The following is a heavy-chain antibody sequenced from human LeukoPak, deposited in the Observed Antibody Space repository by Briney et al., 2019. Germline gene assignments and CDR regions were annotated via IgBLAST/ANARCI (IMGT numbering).Heavy chain of an antibody. CDR2: ISSSSSYI. J-gene: IGHJ4*02. CDR1: EFTFSSYE. Sequence: GGSLRLSCAASEFTFSSYEMNWVRQAPGKGLEWVSSISSSSSYIYYADSVKDRFTISRDNAKNSLYLHMNSLRAEDTSVYYCARVNEAVAGTDYWGQGTLVTVSS. V-gene: IGHV3-21*01. CDR3: ARVNEAVAGTDY. D-gene: IGHD6-19*01.